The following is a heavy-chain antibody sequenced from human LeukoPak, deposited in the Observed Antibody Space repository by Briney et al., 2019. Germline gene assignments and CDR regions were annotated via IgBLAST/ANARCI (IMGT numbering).Heavy chain of an antibody. CDR3: AKGGVDYDSSGYYFSPPYYFDY. Sequence: GGSLRLSCAASGFTFNNYAMNWVRQAPGKGLEWVSVISGSGGTTYYADSVKGRFTISRDSSKDTLYLQMNSLRAEDTAVYYCAKGGVDYDSSGYYFSPPYYFDYWGQGTLVTVSS. CDR1: GFTFNNYA. CDR2: ISGSGGTT. V-gene: IGHV3-23*01. J-gene: IGHJ4*02. D-gene: IGHD3-22*01.